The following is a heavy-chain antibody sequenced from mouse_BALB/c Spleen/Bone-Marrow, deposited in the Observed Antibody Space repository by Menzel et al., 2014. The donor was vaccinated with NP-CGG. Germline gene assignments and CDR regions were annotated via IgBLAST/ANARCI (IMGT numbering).Heavy chain of an antibody. V-gene: IGHV1S81*02. D-gene: IGHD1-2*01. CDR3: TRAHYYGFYYFDY. CDR2: INPSNGGT. CDR1: GYTFTSYY. J-gene: IGHJ2*01. Sequence: QVQLKQSGAELVKPGASVKLSCKASGYTFTSYYMYWVKQRPGQGLEWIGEINPSNGGTNFNEKFKSKATLTVDKSSSTAYMQLSSLTSEDSAVYYCTRAHYYGFYYFDYWGQGTTLTVSS.